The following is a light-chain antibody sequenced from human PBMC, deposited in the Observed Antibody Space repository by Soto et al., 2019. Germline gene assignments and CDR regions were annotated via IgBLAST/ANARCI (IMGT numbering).Light chain of an antibody. CDR2: GAS. CDR3: HQYGYSPNT. J-gene: IGKJ2*01. Sequence: EIVLTQSPGTLSLSPGERATLSCRASRSVSIRYLACYQQKAGQAPRLLISGASSRATGIPDRFSCSGSGTDFTVIISRLEPEDFAMYYCHQYGYSPNTFGQGTKVEIK. CDR1: RSVSIRY. V-gene: IGKV3-20*01.